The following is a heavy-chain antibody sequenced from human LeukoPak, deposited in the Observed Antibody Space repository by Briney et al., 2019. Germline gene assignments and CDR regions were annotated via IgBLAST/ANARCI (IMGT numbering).Heavy chain of an antibody. CDR2: ISYDGSNK. CDR3: AKDRAKIVGATYFDY. V-gene: IGHV3-30-3*01. Sequence: PGGSLRLSCAASGFTFSSYAMHWVRQAPGKGLEWVAVISYDGSNKYYADSVKGRFTISRDNSKNTLYLQMNSLRAEDTAVYYCAKDRAKIVGATYFDYWGQGTLVTVSS. CDR1: GFTFSSYA. J-gene: IGHJ4*02. D-gene: IGHD1-26*01.